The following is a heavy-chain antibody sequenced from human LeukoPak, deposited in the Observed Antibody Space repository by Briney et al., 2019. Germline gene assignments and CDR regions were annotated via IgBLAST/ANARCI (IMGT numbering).Heavy chain of an antibody. V-gene: IGHV3-30*02. CDR1: GFTFSSYG. D-gene: IGHD3-22*01. CDR2: IRYAGSNK. CDR3: AKDRYYYDSSGYGYYFDY. Sequence: PGGSLRLSCAASGFTFSSYGMHWVRQAPGKGLEWVAFIRYAGSNKYYADSVKGRFTISRDNSKNTVYLQMNSLRAEDTAVYYCAKDRYYYDSSGYGYYFDYWGQGTLVTVSS. J-gene: IGHJ4*02.